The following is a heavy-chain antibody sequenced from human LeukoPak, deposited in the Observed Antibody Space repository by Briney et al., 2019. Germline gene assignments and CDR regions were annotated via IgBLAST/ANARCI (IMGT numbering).Heavy chain of an antibody. CDR3: ARAGLFSYDMDV. D-gene: IGHD3-22*01. CDR1: GYTFTSYG. Sequence: GASVKVSCKASGYTFTSYGISWVRQAPGQGLEWMGWINPNSGGTNYAQKFQGRVTMTRDTSISTAYMELSRLRSDDTAVYYCARAGLFSYDMDVWGKGTTVTVSS. V-gene: IGHV1-2*02. J-gene: IGHJ6*03. CDR2: INPNSGGT.